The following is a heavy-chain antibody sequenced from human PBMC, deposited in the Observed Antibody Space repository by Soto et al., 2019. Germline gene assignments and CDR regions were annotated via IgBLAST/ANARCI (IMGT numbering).Heavy chain of an antibody. V-gene: IGHV1-3*01. Sequence: GASVKVSCKASGYTFTSYAMHWVRQAPGQRLEWMGWINAGNGNTKYSQKFQGRVTITRDTSASTAYMELSSLRSEDTAVYYCAREKYDFWSGYLASRWFDPWGQGTLVTVS. CDR2: INAGNGNT. D-gene: IGHD3-3*01. CDR3: AREKYDFWSGYLASRWFDP. J-gene: IGHJ5*02. CDR1: GYTFTSYA.